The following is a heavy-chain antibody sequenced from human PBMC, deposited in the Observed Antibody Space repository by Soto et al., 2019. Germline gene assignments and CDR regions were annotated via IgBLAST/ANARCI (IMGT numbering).Heavy chain of an antibody. CDR3: AAGRDYDFWSGYLGNWFDP. D-gene: IGHD3-3*01. CDR1: GFTFTSSA. Sequence: VASVKVSCKASGFTFTSSAVQWVRQARGQRLEWIGWIVVGSGNTNYAQKFQERVTITRDMSTSTAYMELSSLRSEDTAVYYCAAGRDYDFWSGYLGNWFDPWGQGTLVTVSS. V-gene: IGHV1-58*01. J-gene: IGHJ5*02. CDR2: IVVGSGNT.